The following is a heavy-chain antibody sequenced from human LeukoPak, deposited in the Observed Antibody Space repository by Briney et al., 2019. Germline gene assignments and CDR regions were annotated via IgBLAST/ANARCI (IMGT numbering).Heavy chain of an antibody. CDR1: GFTFSSYW. CDR2: IKQDGSEK. D-gene: IGHD6-13*01. CDR3: ASRIATAGSVDY. Sequence: GGSLRLSCAASGFTFSSYWMSWVRQAPGKGLEWVANIKQDGSEKYYVDSVKGRFTISRDNSKNTLHLQMNTLRAEDTAVYYCASRIATAGSVDYWGQGTLVTVSS. V-gene: IGHV3-7*03. J-gene: IGHJ4*02.